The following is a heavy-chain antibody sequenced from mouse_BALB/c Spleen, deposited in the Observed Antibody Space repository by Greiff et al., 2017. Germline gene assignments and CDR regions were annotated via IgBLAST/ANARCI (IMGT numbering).Heavy chain of an antibody. CDR2: IYPGDGDT. J-gene: IGHJ1*01. CDR3: ARGNGNYPHWYFDV. D-gene: IGHD2-1*01. V-gene: IGHV1-80*01. Sequence: VQLQQSGAELVRPGSSVKISCKASGYAFSSYWMNWVKQRPGQSLEWIGQIYPGDGDTNYNGKFKGKATLTADKSSSTAYMQLSSLTSEDSAVYFCARGNGNYPHWYFDVWGAGTTVTVSS. CDR1: GYAFSSYW.